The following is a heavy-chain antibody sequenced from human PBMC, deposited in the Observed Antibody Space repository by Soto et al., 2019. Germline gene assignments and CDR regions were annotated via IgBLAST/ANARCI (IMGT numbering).Heavy chain of an antibody. D-gene: IGHD3-10*01. Sequence: ASVKVSCKASGYTFTGYYMHWVRQAPGQGLEWMGWINPNSGGTNYAQKFQGRVTMTRDTSISTAYMELSRLRSDDTAVYYCARDGAPPITMVRGVIIADYYYYGMDFWGQGTTVTVSS. CDR3: ARDGAPPITMVRGVIIADYYYYGMDF. J-gene: IGHJ6*02. CDR2: INPNSGGT. CDR1: GYTFTGYY. V-gene: IGHV1-2*02.